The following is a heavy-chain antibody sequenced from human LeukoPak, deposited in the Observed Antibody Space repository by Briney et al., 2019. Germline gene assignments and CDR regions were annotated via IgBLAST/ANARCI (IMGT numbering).Heavy chain of an antibody. D-gene: IGHD1-1*01. Sequence: ASVKVSCKASGYTFTTYYLHWVRQAPGQGLEWMGIINPSGGSTDYAQKFQGRVTVTRDMSTSTVFMELSSLRPEDTAMYYCARERHATFYFDYWGQGSLVTVSS. CDR3: ARERHATFYFDY. CDR1: GYTFTTYY. V-gene: IGHV1-46*01. CDR2: INPSGGST. J-gene: IGHJ4*02.